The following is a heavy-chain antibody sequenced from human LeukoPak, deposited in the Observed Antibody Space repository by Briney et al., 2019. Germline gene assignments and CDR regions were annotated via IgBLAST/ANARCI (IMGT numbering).Heavy chain of an antibody. CDR3: ARHNYDDYVFDI. CDR1: GGSFSSCY. D-gene: IGHD4-17*01. Sequence: SETLSLTCTVSGGSFSSCYFSWIRQSPGKGLEWIAYINYSGSANYNPSLKSRITMSVDTSKQFSLRLSSVTAADTAVYYCARHNYDDYVFDIWGQGTKVTVSS. V-gene: IGHV4-59*08. CDR2: INYSGSA. J-gene: IGHJ3*02.